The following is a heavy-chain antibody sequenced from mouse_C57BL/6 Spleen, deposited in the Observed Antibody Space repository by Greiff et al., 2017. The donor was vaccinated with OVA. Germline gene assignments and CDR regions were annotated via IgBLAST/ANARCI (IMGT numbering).Heavy chain of an antibody. V-gene: IGHV1-53*01. Sequence: QVQLQQPGTELVKPGASVKLSCKASGYTFTSYWMHWVKQRPGQGLEWIGNINPSNGGTNYNEKFKSKATLAVDKSSSTAYMQLSSLTSEDSAVYYCAIGDGNYPPTLLYWGQGTTLTVSS. D-gene: IGHD2-1*01. J-gene: IGHJ2*01. CDR1: GYTFTSYW. CDR2: INPSNGGT. CDR3: AIGDGNYPPTLLY.